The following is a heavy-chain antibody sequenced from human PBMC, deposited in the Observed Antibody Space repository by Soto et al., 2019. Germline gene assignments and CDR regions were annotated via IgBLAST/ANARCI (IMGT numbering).Heavy chain of an antibody. CDR3: ARADRYYYCGMYV. CDR2: IHYTGST. Sequence: QVQLQESGPGLVKPSQTVSLTCTVSGGSIGSDGYYWTWIRQLPGKGLEWMGYIHYTGSTYYNPCLMMRVXXSXDXXKDHFSPKLTTVTAADTAMYYCARADRYYYCGMYVWGQGSTVTVSS. V-gene: IGHV4-31*03. J-gene: IGHJ6*01. CDR1: GGSIGSDGYY.